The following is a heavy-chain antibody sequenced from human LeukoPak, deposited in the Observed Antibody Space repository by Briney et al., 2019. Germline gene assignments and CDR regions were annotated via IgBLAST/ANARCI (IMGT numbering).Heavy chain of an antibody. D-gene: IGHD1-26*01. CDR2: ISSSAVTI. CDR3: ARVDMGAADY. CDR1: GVTFSSYE. V-gene: IGHV3-48*03. J-gene: IGHJ4*02. Sequence: QAGGSLRLSCAASGVTFSSYEINWVRQPRGKGLEWVSYISSSAVTIYYADSVKGRSTVSRDNAKSSVYLHLDSLRAEDTAVYYCARVDMGAADYWGQGTLVTVSS.